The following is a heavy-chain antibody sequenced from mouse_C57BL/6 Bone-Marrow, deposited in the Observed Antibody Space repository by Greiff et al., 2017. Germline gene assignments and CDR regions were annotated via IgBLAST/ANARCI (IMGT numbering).Heavy chain of an antibody. Sequence: QVQLQQSGAELVRPGTSVKMSCKASGYTFTNYWIGWAKQRPGQGLEWIGDIYPGGGYTNYNEKFKGKATLTADKSSSTAYMQFSSLTSEDSAIYYCARGETWDAMACRGQGTSVTVSS. J-gene: IGHJ4*01. CDR3: ARGETWDAMAC. D-gene: IGHD4-1*01. CDR2: IYPGGGYT. CDR1: GYTFTNYW. V-gene: IGHV1-63*01.